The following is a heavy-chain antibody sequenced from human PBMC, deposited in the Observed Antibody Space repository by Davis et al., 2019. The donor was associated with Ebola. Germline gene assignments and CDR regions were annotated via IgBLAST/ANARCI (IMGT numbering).Heavy chain of an antibody. V-gene: IGHV4-34*01. CDR1: GGPFIDYY. CDR2: IDHSGGA. Sequence: ESLKISCGVYGGPFIDYYWTWIRQLPGKGLEWIGEIDHSGGANYSPSLKSRVSMSVDTLKKQFSLKLSSVTAADTAVYFCARGAAPYYYYGMDVWGQGTKVTVSS. J-gene: IGHJ6*02. CDR3: ARGAAPYYYYGMDV.